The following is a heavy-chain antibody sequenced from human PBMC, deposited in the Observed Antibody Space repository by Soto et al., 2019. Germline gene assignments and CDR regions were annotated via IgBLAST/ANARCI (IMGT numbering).Heavy chain of an antibody. CDR2: ISYDGSNK. J-gene: IGHJ4*02. CDR3: ARDKGLGFGELSDY. Sequence: QVQLVASGGGVVQPGRSLRLSCAASGFTFSSYAMHWVRQAPGKGLEWVAVISYDGSNKYYADSVKGRFTISRDNSKNTLYLQMNSLRAEDTAVYYCARDKGLGFGELSDYWGQGTLVTVSS. CDR1: GFTFSSYA. V-gene: IGHV3-30-3*01. D-gene: IGHD3-10*01.